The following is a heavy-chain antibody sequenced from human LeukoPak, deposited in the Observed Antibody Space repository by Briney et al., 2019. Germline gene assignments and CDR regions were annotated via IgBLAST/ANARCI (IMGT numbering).Heavy chain of an antibody. V-gene: IGHV3-43*02. D-gene: IGHD3-10*01. CDR1: GFTFDDNA. J-gene: IGHJ6*02. Sequence: GGSLRLSCAAPGFTFDDNAMHWVRQAPGKGLEWVSLISGDGGTIYYADSVKGRFTISRDNSKNSLYLQMNSLRTEDTALYYCAKDQFGSGSYSLGGMDVWGQGTTVTVSS. CDR2: ISGDGGTI. CDR3: AKDQFGSGSYSLGGMDV.